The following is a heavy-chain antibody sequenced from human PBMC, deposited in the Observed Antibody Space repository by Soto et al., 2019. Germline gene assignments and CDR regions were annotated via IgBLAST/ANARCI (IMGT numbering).Heavy chain of an antibody. CDR2: LCNGGGTK. Sequence: EVQLLESGGGLVQPGGSLRLSCAASGFTFSSYAMSWVRQAPGEGLEWVSALCNGGGTKHYADSVKGRFTISRDNSKNTLDLQVCSLGVEYMAIYYCVKEMYGSLRVSFDYLGQGTLVTLSS. CDR3: VKEMYGSLRVSFDY. V-gene: IGHV3-23*01. J-gene: IGHJ4*02. CDR1: GFTFSSYA. D-gene: IGHD1-26*01.